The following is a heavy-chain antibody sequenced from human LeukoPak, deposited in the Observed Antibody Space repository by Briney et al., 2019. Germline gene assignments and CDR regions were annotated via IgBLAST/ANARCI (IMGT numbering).Heavy chain of an antibody. J-gene: IGHJ2*01. Sequence: GSSVKVSCKASGGTFSSYAISWVRQAPGQGLEWMGWISAYNGNTNYAQKLQGRVTMTTDTSTSTAYMELRSLRSDDTAVYYCARDLRRGGWHGGNFDLWGRGTLVTVSS. V-gene: IGHV1-18*01. CDR2: ISAYNGNT. D-gene: IGHD6-19*01. CDR1: GGTFSSYA. CDR3: ARDLRRGGWHGGNFDL.